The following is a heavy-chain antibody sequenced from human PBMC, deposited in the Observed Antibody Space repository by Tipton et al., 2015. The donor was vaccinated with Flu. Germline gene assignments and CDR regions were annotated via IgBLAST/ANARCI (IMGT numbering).Heavy chain of an antibody. V-gene: IGHV3-7*01. CDR3: VRKGFGDY. CDR2: IKQDGSER. D-gene: IGHD3-10*01. CDR1: GFTFSDYW. J-gene: IGHJ4*02. Sequence: QLVQSGGGLVQPGGSLRLSCAASGFTFSDYWMAWVRQAPGKGLEWVANIKQDGSERYYVDSVEGRFTISRDNAKNSLFLQMNSLRAEDTAVYYCVRKGFGDYWGQGILVTVSS.